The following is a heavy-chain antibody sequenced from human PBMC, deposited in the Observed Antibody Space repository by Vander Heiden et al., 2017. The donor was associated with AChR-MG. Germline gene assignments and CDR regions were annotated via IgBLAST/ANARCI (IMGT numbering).Heavy chain of an antibody. J-gene: IGHJ4*02. CDR2: IYYSGST. CDR1: GGSISSSSYY. V-gene: IGHV4-39*01. Sequence: QLQLQESGPGLVKPSETLSLTCTVSGGSISSSSYYWGWIRQPPGKGLEWIGSIYYSGSTYYNPSLKSRVTISVDTSKNQFSLKLSSVTAADTAVYYCAGGVRGVIIPPDYWGQGTLVTVSS. CDR3: AGGVRGVIIPPDY. D-gene: IGHD3-10*01.